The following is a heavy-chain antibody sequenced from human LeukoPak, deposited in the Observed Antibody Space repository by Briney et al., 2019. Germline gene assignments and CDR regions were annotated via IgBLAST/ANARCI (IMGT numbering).Heavy chain of an antibody. V-gene: IGHV5-51*01. CDR3: ARRVGRTGTTDFDY. J-gene: IGHJ4*02. CDR2: IYPGESDT. D-gene: IGHD1-1*01. Sequence: GESLKISCKGSGYSVTRYWIGWVRQMPGKGLEWMGIIYPGESDTRYSPSFEGQVTISADKSISTAYLQWSSLKASDTAMYSCARRVGRTGTTDFDYWGQGTLVTVSS. CDR1: GYSVTRYW.